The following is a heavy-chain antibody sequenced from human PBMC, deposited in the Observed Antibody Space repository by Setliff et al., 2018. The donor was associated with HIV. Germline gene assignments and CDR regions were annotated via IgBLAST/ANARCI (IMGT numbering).Heavy chain of an antibody. Sequence: ASVKVSCKASGYTFTDLYIHWVRQAPGQGLEWIGRINPKSGVADYLKKFQGRVTMTTDTSTNTAHMELIRPRFDDTAVYYCARAHFLVAMTRNWFDPWGQGTLVTSPQ. CDR2: INPKSGVA. CDR1: GYTFTDLY. J-gene: IGHJ5*02. V-gene: IGHV1-2*06. CDR3: ARAHFLVAMTRNWFDP. D-gene: IGHD5-12*01.